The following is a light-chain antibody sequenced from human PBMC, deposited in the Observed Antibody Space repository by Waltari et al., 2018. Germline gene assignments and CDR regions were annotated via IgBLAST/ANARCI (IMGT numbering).Light chain of an antibody. J-gene: IGKJ4*01. CDR2: AAS. V-gene: IGKV1-39*01. Sequence: DIQMTQSPSSLSTSVVDRVTITCRASQSISNYLSWYQQKPGKATKLLIYAASSLQSGVPSRFSGSGSGTDFTLTISSLQPEDFATYYCQQSNSTPLTFGGGTKVEIK. CDR1: QSISNY. CDR3: QQSNSTPLT.